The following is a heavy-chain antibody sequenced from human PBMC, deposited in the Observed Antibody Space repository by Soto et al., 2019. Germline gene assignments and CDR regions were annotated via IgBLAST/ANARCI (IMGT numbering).Heavy chain of an antibody. Sequence: TETLSLTCTVSGDSIIYYYWNWIRQPPGKGLEWIGYIYYSGNTNYNPSLRSRVTISVDTSKNQFSLKLSSVTAADTAVYYCAKYNFWSGYYDYWGRGTLVTVSS. CDR2: IYYSGNT. CDR1: GDSIIYYY. V-gene: IGHV4-59*01. CDR3: AKYNFWSGYYDY. J-gene: IGHJ4*02. D-gene: IGHD3-3*01.